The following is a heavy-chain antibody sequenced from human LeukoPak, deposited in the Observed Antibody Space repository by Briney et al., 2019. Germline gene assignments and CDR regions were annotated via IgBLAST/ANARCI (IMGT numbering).Heavy chain of an antibody. V-gene: IGHV1-69*01. CDR1: GDTFSSYA. J-gene: IGHJ4*02. CDR3: ARGARGYSYGWYFDY. D-gene: IGHD5-18*01. Sequence: GASVKVSCKASGDTFSSYAISWVRQAPGQGLEWMGGIIPIFGTANYAQKFQGRVTITADESTSTAYMELSSLRSEDTAVYYCARGARGYSYGWYFDYWGQGTLVTVSS. CDR2: IIPIFGTA.